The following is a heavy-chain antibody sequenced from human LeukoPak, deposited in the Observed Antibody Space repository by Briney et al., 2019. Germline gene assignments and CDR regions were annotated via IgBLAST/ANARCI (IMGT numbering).Heavy chain of an antibody. CDR3: ARKPRYCSSTSCYREDV. D-gene: IGHD2-2*01. CDR1: GGTFSSYA. V-gene: IGHV1-69*13. CDR2: IIPIFGTA. J-gene: IGHJ6*02. Sequence: SVKVSCKASGGTFSSYAISWVRQAPGQGLEWMGGIIPIFGTANYAQKFQGRVTITADESTSTAYMELSSLRSEDTAVYYRARKPRYCSSTSCYREDVWGQGTTVTVSS.